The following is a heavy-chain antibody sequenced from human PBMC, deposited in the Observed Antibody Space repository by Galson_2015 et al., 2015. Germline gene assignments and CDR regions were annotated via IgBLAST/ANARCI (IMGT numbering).Heavy chain of an antibody. J-gene: IGHJ4*02. Sequence: SLRLSCAASGFTFSDYSMDWVRQAPGKGLEWVSSISSSSSYIYYADSVKGRFTISRDNAKNLLYLQMNSLRGEDTAVYYCAREHKTAADDYWGQGTLVTVTS. D-gene: IGHD6-13*01. V-gene: IGHV3-21*01. CDR2: ISSSSSYI. CDR3: AREHKTAADDY. CDR1: GFTFSDYS.